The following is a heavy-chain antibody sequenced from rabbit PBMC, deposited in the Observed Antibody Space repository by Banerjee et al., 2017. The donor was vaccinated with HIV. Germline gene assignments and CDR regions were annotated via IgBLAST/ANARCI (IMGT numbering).Heavy chain of an antibody. CDR1: GFSFSSSYW. J-gene: IGHJ4*01. Sequence: QSLEESGGDLVKPGASLTLTCKASGFSFSSSYWICWVRQAPGKGLEWIACIYGGDNGNNYYASWARGRFTGSKTSSTTVTLQMTSLTAADTATYFCARNAGGSNVGYTAFKLWGQGTLVTVS. CDR2: IYGGDNGNN. CDR3: ARNAGGSNVGYTAFKL. V-gene: IGHV1S40*01. D-gene: IGHD4-2*01.